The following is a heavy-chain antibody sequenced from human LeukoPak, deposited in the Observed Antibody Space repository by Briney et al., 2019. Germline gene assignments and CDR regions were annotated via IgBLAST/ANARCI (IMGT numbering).Heavy chain of an antibody. CDR1: GYTFTSYG. V-gene: IGHV1-18*01. J-gene: IGHJ6*02. Sequence: ASVKVSCKASGYTFTSYGISWVRQAPGQGLEWMGWISTYNDNTNYAQKLQDRVTMTTDTSTNTAYMELRSLRSDDPAMYYCATGGASWYVNSYGMDVWGQGTTVTVSS. D-gene: IGHD6-13*01. CDR2: ISTYNDNT. CDR3: ATGGASWYVNSYGMDV.